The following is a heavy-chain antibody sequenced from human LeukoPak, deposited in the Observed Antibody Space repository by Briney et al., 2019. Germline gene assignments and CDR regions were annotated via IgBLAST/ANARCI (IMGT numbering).Heavy chain of an antibody. V-gene: IGHV3-48*01. CDR2: ISFTSTTT. J-gene: IGHJ6*02. CDR3: ARDEGGIAAAGYYYNYGMDV. Sequence: GGSLRLSCAAAGFSFSTYSMSWVRQAPGKGLEWVSYISFTSTTTYYADSVKGRFTISRDNAKNSLYLQMNSLRPEGTAVYYCARDEGGIAAAGYYYNYGMDVWGQGNTVTVSS. D-gene: IGHD6-13*01. CDR1: GFSFSTYS.